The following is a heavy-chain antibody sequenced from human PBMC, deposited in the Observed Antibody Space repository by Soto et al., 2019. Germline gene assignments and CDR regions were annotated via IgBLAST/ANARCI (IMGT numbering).Heavy chain of an antibody. CDR1: GYTFRAYP. V-gene: IGHV1-3*01. J-gene: IGHJ4*02. D-gene: IGHD4-17*01. CDR2: INASNGNT. Sequence: QVQLVQSGAEVKKPGASVKVSCKASGYTFRAYPIYWVRQAPGQRLECMGWINASNGNTRYSEKFEGRVTFTRDTSATTAYMEFSSLRSEDTAAYFCARHTDLTLVTTLDYWGQGTPVTVSS. CDR3: ARHTDLTLVTTLDY.